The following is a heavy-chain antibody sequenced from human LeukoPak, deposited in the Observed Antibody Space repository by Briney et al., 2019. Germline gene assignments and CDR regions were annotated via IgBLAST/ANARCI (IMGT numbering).Heavy chain of an antibody. J-gene: IGHJ4*02. CDR3: ARGDCSGGSCYHGY. CDR1: GGSISSYC. D-gene: IGHD2-15*01. Sequence: SETLSLTCTVSGGSISSYCWSWIRQPPGKGLEWIGYIYYSGSTNYNPSLKRRVTISVDTSKNQFSLKLSSVTAADTAVYYCARGDCSGGSCYHGYWGQGTLVTVSS. V-gene: IGHV4-59*01. CDR2: IYYSGST.